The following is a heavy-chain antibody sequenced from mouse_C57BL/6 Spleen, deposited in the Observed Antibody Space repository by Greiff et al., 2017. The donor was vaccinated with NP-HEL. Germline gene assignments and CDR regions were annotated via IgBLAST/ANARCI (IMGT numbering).Heavy chain of an antibody. CDR1: GYTFTDYE. J-gene: IGHJ2*01. D-gene: IGHD1-1*01. CDR3: TRRYGSIPYYFDY. Sequence: QVQLQQSGAELVRPGASVTLSCKASGYTFTDYEMHWVKQTPVHGLEWIGAIDPETGGTAYNQKFKGKAILTADKSSSTAYMELRSLTSEDSAVYYCTRRYGSIPYYFDYWGKGTTLTVSS. V-gene: IGHV1-15*01. CDR2: IDPETGGT.